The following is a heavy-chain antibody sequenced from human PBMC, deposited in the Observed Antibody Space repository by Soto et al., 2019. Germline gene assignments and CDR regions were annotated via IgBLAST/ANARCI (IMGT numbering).Heavy chain of an antibody. V-gene: IGHV1-69*13. CDR3: ARSPLSIAAAVFWFDP. Sequence: GASVKVSCKASGGTFSSYAISWVRQAPGQGLEWMGGIIPILGTANYAQKFQGRVTITADESTSTAYMELSSLRSEDTAVYYCARSPLSIAAAVFWFDPWGQGTLVTVSS. J-gene: IGHJ5*02. CDR1: GGTFSSYA. D-gene: IGHD6-13*01. CDR2: IIPILGTA.